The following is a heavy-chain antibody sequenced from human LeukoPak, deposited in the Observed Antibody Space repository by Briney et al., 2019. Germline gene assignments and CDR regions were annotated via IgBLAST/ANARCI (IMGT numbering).Heavy chain of an antibody. D-gene: IGHD3-22*01. CDR2: IGISGDST. CDR1: GFIFNNYA. CDR3: AKPGVTMIVVVPPDY. J-gene: IGHJ4*02. V-gene: IGHV3-23*01. Sequence: PGGSLRLSCAASGFIFNNYALNWVRQAPGKGLEWVSVIGISGDSTYYADSVKGRFTISRDNSKNTLYLQMNSLRAEDTAVYYCAKPGVTMIVVVPPDYWGQGTLVTVSS.